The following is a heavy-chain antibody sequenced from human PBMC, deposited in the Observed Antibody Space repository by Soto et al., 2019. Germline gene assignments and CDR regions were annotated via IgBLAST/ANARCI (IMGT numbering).Heavy chain of an antibody. J-gene: IGHJ6*02. Sequence: EVQLVESGGGLVKPGGSLRLSCAASGFTFSSYSMNWVRQAPGKGLEWVSSISSSSSYIYYADSVKGRFTISRDNAKNSLYLQMNSLRAEDTAVYYCARELRQWLVQGYYGMDVWGQGTTVTVSS. CDR3: ARELRQWLVQGYYGMDV. CDR1: GFTFSSYS. CDR2: ISSSSSYI. D-gene: IGHD6-19*01. V-gene: IGHV3-21*01.